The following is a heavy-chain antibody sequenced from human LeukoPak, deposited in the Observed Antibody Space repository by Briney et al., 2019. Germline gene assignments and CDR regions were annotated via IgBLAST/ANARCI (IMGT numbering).Heavy chain of an antibody. CDR1: GFTFSSYA. J-gene: IGHJ4*02. Sequence: GGSLRLSCAASGFTFSSYAMSWVRQAPGKGLEWVSAISGSGDSTYYADSVKGTYYADSVKGRFTISRDNSKNTLFLQMNSLRAEDAAVYYCARADTGSHNHFDYWGQGTLVTVSS. V-gene: IGHV3-23*01. D-gene: IGHD1-14*01. CDR3: ARADTGSHNHFDY. CDR2: ISGSGDSTYYADSVKGT.